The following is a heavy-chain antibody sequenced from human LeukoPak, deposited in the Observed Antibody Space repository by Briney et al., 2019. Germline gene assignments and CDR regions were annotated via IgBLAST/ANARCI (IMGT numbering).Heavy chain of an antibody. J-gene: IGHJ4*02. CDR3: ARSYCGGDCRFDY. Sequence: SSETLSLTCAVSGYSISSGYYWGWIRQPPGKGLEWIGSIYHSGSTYYNPSLKSRVTISVDTSKNQFSLKLSSVTVADTAVYYCARSYCGGDCRFDYWGQGTLVTVSS. CDR1: GYSISSGYY. CDR2: IYHSGST. V-gene: IGHV4-38-2*01. D-gene: IGHD2-21*01.